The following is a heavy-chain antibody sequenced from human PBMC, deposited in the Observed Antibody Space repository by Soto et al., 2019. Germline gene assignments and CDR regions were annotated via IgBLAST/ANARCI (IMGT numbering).Heavy chain of an antibody. D-gene: IGHD6-13*01. CDR2: INPNSGGT. CDR3: ARAYSRSWYGCFDP. Sequence: QVQLVQSGAEVKKPGASVKVSCKASGYTFTDYYMHWVRQAPGQGLEWMGWINPNSGGTNYAQKFQGWVTKTRDTSISTAYMELSRLRSDDTAVYDCARAYSRSWYGCFDPWGQGTLVTVSS. V-gene: IGHV1-2*04. J-gene: IGHJ5*02. CDR1: GYTFTDYY.